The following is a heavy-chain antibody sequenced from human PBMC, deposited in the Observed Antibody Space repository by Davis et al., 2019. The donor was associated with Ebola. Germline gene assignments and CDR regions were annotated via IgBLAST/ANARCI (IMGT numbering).Heavy chain of an antibody. CDR1: GGSISSYY. J-gene: IGHJ6*02. V-gene: IGHV4-59*01. Sequence: MPSETLSLTCTVSGGSISSYYWSWIRPHPGKGLAWIGYIYYSGSTNYNPSLKSRVTISVDTSKNQFSLKLSSVTAADTAVYYCAREDGYHYYGMDVWGQGTTVTVSS. D-gene: IGHD3-22*01. CDR2: IYYSGST. CDR3: AREDGYHYYGMDV.